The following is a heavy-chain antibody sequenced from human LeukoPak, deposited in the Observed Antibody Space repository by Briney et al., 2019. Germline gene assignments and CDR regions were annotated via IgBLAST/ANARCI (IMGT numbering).Heavy chain of an antibody. CDR3: AGDEERGYNYGPDY. Sequence: ASVKVSCKTSGYTFTDYFIHWVRLAPGQGLEWMGRINPNSGVTKFAQKFQGRVTMTKDTSISAACMELSSLRVDDTAVYYCAGDEERGYNYGPDYWGQGSLVTVSS. CDR2: INPNSGVT. D-gene: IGHD5-18*01. J-gene: IGHJ4*02. V-gene: IGHV1-2*06. CDR1: GYTFTDYF.